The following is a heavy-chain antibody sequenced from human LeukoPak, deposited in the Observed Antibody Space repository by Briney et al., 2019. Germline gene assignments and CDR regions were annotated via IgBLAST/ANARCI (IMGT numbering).Heavy chain of an antibody. CDR3: AVAPGDY. CDR1: GGTFSSYA. Sequence: SVKVSCKASGGTFSSYAISWVRQAPGQGPEWMGGIIPIFGTANYAQKFQGRVTLTRDTSITTVYMELSRLTSDDTAIFYCAVAPGDYWGQGTLVTVSS. V-gene: IGHV1-69*05. J-gene: IGHJ4*02. CDR2: IIPIFGTA. D-gene: IGHD2-21*01.